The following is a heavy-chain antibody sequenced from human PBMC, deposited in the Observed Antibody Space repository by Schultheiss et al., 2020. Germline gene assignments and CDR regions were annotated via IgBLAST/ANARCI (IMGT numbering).Heavy chain of an antibody. J-gene: IGHJ6*02. CDR2: ISSSSSYI. V-gene: IGHV3-21*01. Sequence: GESLKISCAASGFTFSSYEMNWVRQAPGKGLEWVSSISSSSSYIYYADSVKGRFTISRDNAKNSLYLQMNSLRAEDTAVYYCARERGNDGSYYYGMDVWGQGTTVTVSS. D-gene: IGHD1-1*01. CDR3: ARERGNDGSYYYGMDV. CDR1: GFTFSSYE.